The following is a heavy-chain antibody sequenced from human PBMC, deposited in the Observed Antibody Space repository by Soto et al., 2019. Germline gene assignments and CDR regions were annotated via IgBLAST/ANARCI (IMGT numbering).Heavy chain of an antibody. CDR3: AREGAAPYYYYGMDV. CDR1: GGSIGIFS. V-gene: IGHV4-59*01. CDR2: IYYSGTT. J-gene: IGHJ6*02. Sequence: SETVSPTCTVSGGSIGIFSCRWTAQPPGKGLEWIGYIYYSGTTSYNPSLNSRVTISVDTSKNQFSLKLNSVTAADTAVYYCAREGAAPYYYYGMDVWGQGTTVT.